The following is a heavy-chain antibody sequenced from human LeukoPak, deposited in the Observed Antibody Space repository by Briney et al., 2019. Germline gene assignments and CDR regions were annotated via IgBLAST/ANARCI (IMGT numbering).Heavy chain of an antibody. J-gene: IGHJ4*02. V-gene: IGHV4-34*01. D-gene: IGHD1-26*01. CDR2: INHSGST. CDR3: ARGRYSGPFDY. CDR1: GGSFSGYY. Sequence: SETLSLTCAVYGGSFSGYYWSWIRQPPGKGLEWIGEINHSGSTNYNPSLKSRVTISVDTSKNQFSLKLSSVTAADTAVYYCARGRYSGPFDYWGQGTLVTVSS.